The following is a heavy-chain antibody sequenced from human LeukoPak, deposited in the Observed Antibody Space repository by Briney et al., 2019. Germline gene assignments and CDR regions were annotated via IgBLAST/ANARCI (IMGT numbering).Heavy chain of an antibody. CDR2: INPSGSST. CDR3: ARVGVLRQPSGAYYFDY. V-gene: IGHV1-46*01. CDR1: GYSFTSHY. J-gene: IGHJ4*02. D-gene: IGHD3-10*01. Sequence: ASVKVSCKASGYSFTSHYMHWVRQAPGQGLEWMGLINPSGSSTLYAQKFQGRVTMTRDMSTTTDYMELSSLRSEDTAVYYCARVGVLRQPSGAYYFDYWGQGTLVTVSS.